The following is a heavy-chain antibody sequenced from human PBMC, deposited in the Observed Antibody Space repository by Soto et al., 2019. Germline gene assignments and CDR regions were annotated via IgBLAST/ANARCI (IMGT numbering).Heavy chain of an antibody. CDR3: AKDPRPGYDSAHHYFTF. CDR1: GFTFNNYA. Sequence: GGSLRLSCAASGFTFNNYAMSWVRQAPGKGRKWVSGITKSGGNTYYADSVKGRFTISRDNAKNTLLLQMNSLRAEDTAIYYCAKDPRPGYDSAHHYFTFWGQGALVTVSS. CDR2: ITKSGGNT. V-gene: IGHV3-23*01. J-gene: IGHJ4*02. D-gene: IGHD6-19*01.